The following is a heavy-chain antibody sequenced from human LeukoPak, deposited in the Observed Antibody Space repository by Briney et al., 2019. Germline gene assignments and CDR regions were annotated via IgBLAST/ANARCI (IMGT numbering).Heavy chain of an antibody. CDR2: INPSGGST. V-gene: IGHV1-46*01. J-gene: IGHJ3*02. CDR3: ARDSIAAAHAFDI. CDR1: GYTFTNYY. Sequence: GASVKVSCKASGYTFTNYYMHWVRQAPGQGLEWMGIINPSGGSTSYAQKFQGRVTMTRDTSTSTVYMELSSLRSEDTAVYYCARDSIAAAHAFDIWGQGTMVTVSS. D-gene: IGHD6-13*01.